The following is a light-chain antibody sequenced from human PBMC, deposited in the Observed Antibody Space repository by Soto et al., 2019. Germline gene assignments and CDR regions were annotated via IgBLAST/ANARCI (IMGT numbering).Light chain of an antibody. V-gene: IGLV2-11*01. Sequence: QSALTQPRSVSGSPGQSVTIPCTGTSSDVGGYNYVSWYQQHPGKAPKLMIYDVSKRPSGVPDRFSGSKSGNTASLTISGLQAEDEADYYCCSYAGSYTFYVFGTGTKLTVL. J-gene: IGLJ1*01. CDR2: DVS. CDR1: SSDVGGYNY. CDR3: CSYAGSYTFYV.